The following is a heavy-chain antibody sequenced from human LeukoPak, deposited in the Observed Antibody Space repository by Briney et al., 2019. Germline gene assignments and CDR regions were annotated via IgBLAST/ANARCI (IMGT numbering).Heavy chain of an antibody. CDR2: IKQDGSEK. Sequence: GGSLRLSCAASGFTFSSYGMHWVRQAPGKGLEWVANIKQDGSEKYYVDSVKGRFTISRDNAKDSLYLQMNSLRAEDTAVYYCARDSPYCGGDCYSPIGDYWGQGTLVTVSS. CDR1: GFTFSSYG. D-gene: IGHD2-21*02. J-gene: IGHJ4*02. V-gene: IGHV3-7*01. CDR3: ARDSPYCGGDCYSPIGDY.